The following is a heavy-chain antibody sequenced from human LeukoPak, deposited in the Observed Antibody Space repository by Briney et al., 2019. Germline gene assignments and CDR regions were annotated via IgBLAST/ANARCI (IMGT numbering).Heavy chain of an antibody. Sequence: PSETLSLTCTVSGGSISSYYWSWIRQPPGKGLEWIGYIYYSGSTNYNPSLKSRVTISVDTSKNQFSLKLSSVTAADTAVYYCARGYDFWSGYYTGVWFDPWGQGTLVTVSS. CDR2: IYYSGST. V-gene: IGHV4-59*01. CDR1: GGSISSYY. D-gene: IGHD3-3*01. CDR3: ARGYDFWSGYYTGVWFDP. J-gene: IGHJ5*02.